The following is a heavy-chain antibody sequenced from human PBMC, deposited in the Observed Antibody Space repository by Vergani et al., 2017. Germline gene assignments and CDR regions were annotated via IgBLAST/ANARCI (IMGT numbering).Heavy chain of an antibody. J-gene: IGHJ6*02. V-gene: IGHV3-21*01. Sequence: EVQLVESGGGLVKPGGSLRLSCAASGFTFSSYSMNWVRQASGKGLEWVSSISSSSSYIYYADSVKGRFTISRDNAKNSLYLQMNSLRAEDTAVYYCATAPKGGIVVVSPYYYGMDVWGQGTTVTVSS. CDR2: ISSSSSYI. CDR1: GFTFSSYS. D-gene: IGHD3-22*01. CDR3: ATAPKGGIVVVSPYYYGMDV.